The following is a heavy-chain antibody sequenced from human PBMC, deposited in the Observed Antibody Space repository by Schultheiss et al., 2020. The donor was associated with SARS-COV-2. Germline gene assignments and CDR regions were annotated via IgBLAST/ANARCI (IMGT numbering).Heavy chain of an antibody. CDR1: GFTFSSSW. V-gene: IGHV3-33*08. CDR3: AREEGRGYRGYGSFDY. D-gene: IGHD3-10*01. Sequence: GGSLRLSCAASGFTFSSSWMHWVCQAPGKGLEWVAVIWYDGSNKYYADSVKGRFTISRDNSKNTLYLQMNSLRAEDTAVYYCAREEGRGYRGYGSFDYWGQGTLVTVSS. J-gene: IGHJ4*02. CDR2: IWYDGSNK.